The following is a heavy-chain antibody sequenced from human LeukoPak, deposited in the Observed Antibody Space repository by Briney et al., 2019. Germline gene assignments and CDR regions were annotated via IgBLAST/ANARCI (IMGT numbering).Heavy chain of an antibody. V-gene: IGHV4-34*01. D-gene: IGHD6-13*01. CDR3: ARALSSSWYWFDP. J-gene: IGHJ5*02. CDR1: GGSFSGYY. CDR2: INHSGST. Sequence: SETLSLTCAVYGGSFSGYYWSWIRQPPGKGLEWIGEINHSGSTSYNPSLKSRVTISVDTSKNQFSLKLSSVTAADTAVYYCARALSSSWYWFDPWGQGTLVTVSS.